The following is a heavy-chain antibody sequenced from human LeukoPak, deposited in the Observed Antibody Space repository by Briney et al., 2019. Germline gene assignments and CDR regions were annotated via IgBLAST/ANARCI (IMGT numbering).Heavy chain of an antibody. J-gene: IGHJ4*02. V-gene: IGHV3-9*01. D-gene: IGHD5-18*01. CDR2: ISWNSGNI. Sequence: GGSLRLSCAASGFTFDDYAMHWVRQAPGKGLEWVSGISWNSGNIGYADSVKGRFTISRDNAKNSLYLEMNSLRAEDTALYYCAKDKVAAMAETFDYWGQGTLVTVSS. CDR1: GFTFDDYA. CDR3: AKDKVAAMAETFDY.